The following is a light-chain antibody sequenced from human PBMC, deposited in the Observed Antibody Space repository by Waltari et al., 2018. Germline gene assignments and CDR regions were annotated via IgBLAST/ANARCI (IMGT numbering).Light chain of an antibody. CDR2: NDK. CDR3: QSIDASGVYYV. J-gene: IGLJ1*01. Sequence: SYVLTQPPSLSVSPGQTARITCSGDALPKQYGFWYQQQPGQAPVTIIYNDKERPSAIPDRFSGSSSGTTVTLIISGVRAEDEADYYDQSIDASGVYYVFGGGTKLTVL. V-gene: IGLV3-25*03. CDR1: ALPKQY.